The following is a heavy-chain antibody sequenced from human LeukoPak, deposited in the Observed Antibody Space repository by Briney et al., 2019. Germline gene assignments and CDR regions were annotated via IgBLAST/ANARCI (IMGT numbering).Heavy chain of an antibody. CDR2: IAYDGGNI. J-gene: IGHJ4*02. D-gene: IGHD6-6*01. Sequence: PGGSLRLSCAPSGFTFSPYPMHWVRQAPGKGLEWVAVIAYDGGNIFYAPSVRGRFTISRDNSRGTLSLQMNSLKVEDTALYYCVRDPSARFYFDYRGQGTLVTVSS. CDR3: VRDPSARFYFDY. V-gene: IGHV3-30*03. CDR1: GFTFSPYP.